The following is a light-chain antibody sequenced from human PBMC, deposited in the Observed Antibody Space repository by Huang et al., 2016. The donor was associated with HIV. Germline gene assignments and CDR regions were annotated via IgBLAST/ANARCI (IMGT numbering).Light chain of an antibody. CDR1: QSVRTK. Sequence: EIVMTQSPATLSVSPGERATLPCRASQSVRTKLAWYQQKPGQAPRLLIYGASTRATDIPARFSGSGSGTEFTLTISSLQSEDFAVYYCQQYDDWPMYTFGQGTKLEI. V-gene: IGKV3-15*01. CDR2: GAS. J-gene: IGKJ2*01. CDR3: QQYDDWPMYT.